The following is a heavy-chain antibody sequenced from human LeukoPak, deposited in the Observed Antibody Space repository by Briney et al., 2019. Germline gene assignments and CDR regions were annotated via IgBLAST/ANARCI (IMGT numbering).Heavy chain of an antibody. Sequence: PGGSLRLSCATSQFKSNNYGMTWVRQAPGKGLEWVSSITGSGGRTQYADSVKGRFTISRDNSKNTLYLQMNSLRAEDTAVYYCARDIGSLAPSPHAFDIWGQGTMVTVSS. J-gene: IGHJ3*02. D-gene: IGHD2-15*01. CDR2: ITGSGGRT. V-gene: IGHV3-23*01. CDR1: QFKSNNYG. CDR3: ARDIGSLAPSPHAFDI.